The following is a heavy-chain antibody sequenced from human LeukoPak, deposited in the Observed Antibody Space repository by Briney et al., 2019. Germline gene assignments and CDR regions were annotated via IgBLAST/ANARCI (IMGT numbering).Heavy chain of an antibody. CDR3: ARDRRLWFGESFVNWFDP. CDR1: GYTFTGYY. J-gene: IGHJ5*02. Sequence: ASVKVSCKASGYTFTGYYMHWVRQAPGQGLEWMGWINPNSGGTNYAQKFQGRVTMTRDTSISTAYMELSRLRSDDTAVYYCARDRRLWFGESFVNWFDPWGQGTLVTVPS. D-gene: IGHD3-10*01. V-gene: IGHV1-2*02. CDR2: INPNSGGT.